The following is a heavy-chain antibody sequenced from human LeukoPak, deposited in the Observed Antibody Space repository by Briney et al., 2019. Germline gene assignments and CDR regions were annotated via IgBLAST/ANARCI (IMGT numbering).Heavy chain of an antibody. Sequence: KTSETLSLTCTVSGGSISSYYWSWIRQHPGKGLEWIGYIYYSGSTYYNPSLKSRVTISVDTSKNQFSLKLSSVTAADTAVYYCARSDSSGYYYIFDYWGQGTLVTVSS. J-gene: IGHJ4*02. CDR2: IYYSGST. CDR3: ARSDSSGYYYIFDY. D-gene: IGHD3-22*01. V-gene: IGHV4-59*06. CDR1: GGSISSYY.